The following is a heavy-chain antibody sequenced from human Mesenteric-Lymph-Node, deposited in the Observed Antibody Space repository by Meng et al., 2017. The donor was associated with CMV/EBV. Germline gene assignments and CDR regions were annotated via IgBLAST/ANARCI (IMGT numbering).Heavy chain of an antibody. CDR3: ARYSNYERRFDP. Sequence: SETLSLTCTVSGGSVSSGSYYWSWIRQPPGKGLEWIGYIYYSGSTNYNPSLKSRVTISVDTSKNQFSLKLRSVTAADTAMYYCARYSNYERRFDPWGQGTLVTVSS. CDR1: GGSVSSGSYY. V-gene: IGHV4-61*01. CDR2: IYYSGST. J-gene: IGHJ5*02. D-gene: IGHD4-11*01.